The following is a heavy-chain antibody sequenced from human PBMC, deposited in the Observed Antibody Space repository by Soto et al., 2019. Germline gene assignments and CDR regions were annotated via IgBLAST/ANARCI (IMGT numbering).Heavy chain of an antibody. D-gene: IGHD4-17*01. CDR3: AKVLTSYGGNSYGMDV. V-gene: IGHV3-30*18. Sequence: GGSLRLSCAASGFTFSRYGMHWVRQAPGKGLEWVAVISDDGSNKYYADSVKGRFTISRDNSKNTLYLQMNSLRAEDTAVYYCAKVLTSYGGNSYGMDVWGQGTTVTSP. J-gene: IGHJ6*02. CDR1: GFTFSRYG. CDR2: ISDDGSNK.